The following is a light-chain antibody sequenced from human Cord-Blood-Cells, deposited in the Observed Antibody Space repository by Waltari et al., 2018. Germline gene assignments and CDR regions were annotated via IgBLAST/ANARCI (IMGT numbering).Light chain of an antibody. CDR1: QSISSY. Sequence: DIQMTQSPSSLSASVGDRVTITCRASQSISSYLNWYQQKPGKAPKLLIYGASSLQSGVPSRFSGSGSGTDFTLTISSLQPEDFATYYCQQSYSTSTFGPGTKVDIK. CDR2: GAS. J-gene: IGKJ3*01. CDR3: QQSYSTST. V-gene: IGKV1-39*01.